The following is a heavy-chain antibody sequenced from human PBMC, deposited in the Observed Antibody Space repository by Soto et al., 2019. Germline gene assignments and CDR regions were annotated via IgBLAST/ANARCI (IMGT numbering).Heavy chain of an antibody. D-gene: IGHD4-17*01. Sequence: EVNLVESGGGMVQPGRSLRLACAASGFIFDDYAMHWVRQVPGKGLEWVSGISWNGGSRDYVDSVKGRFTISRDNAKNSLYLEMNSLRPEDTALYYCAQGPPTTMTTFGLWFVSWGQGILVTVSS. V-gene: IGHV3-9*01. J-gene: IGHJ5*01. CDR2: ISWNGGSR. CDR3: AQGPPTTMTTFGLWFVS. CDR1: GFIFDDYA.